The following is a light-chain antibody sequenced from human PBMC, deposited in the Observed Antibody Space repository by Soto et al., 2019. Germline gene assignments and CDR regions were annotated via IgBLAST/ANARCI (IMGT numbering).Light chain of an antibody. Sequence: QSALTQPRSVSGSPGQSVTISCTGTSSDVGGYNYVSWYQQHPGKAPKLMIYDVSKRPSGVPDRFSGSKSGNTASLTISGLQAEDEADYYCCSYAVSYLYVVGTGTKLTVL. V-gene: IGLV2-11*01. CDR2: DVS. CDR3: CSYAVSYLYV. J-gene: IGLJ1*01. CDR1: SSDVGGYNY.